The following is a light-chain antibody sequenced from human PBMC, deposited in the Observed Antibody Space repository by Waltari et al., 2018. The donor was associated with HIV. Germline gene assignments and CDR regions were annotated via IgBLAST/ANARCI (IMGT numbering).Light chain of an antibody. Sequence: DVRITQSPASLSASVGDRVTFTCRSSLQITPYVAWVQQRPGAAPRSLIYDASTLLSGVPSRFSGSGSGSDFTLTISNVQPEDSATYYCHQYNSNPPTFGQGTRLE. J-gene: IGKJ5*01. CDR2: DAS. V-gene: IGKV1-16*01. CDR1: LQITPY. CDR3: HQYNSNPPT.